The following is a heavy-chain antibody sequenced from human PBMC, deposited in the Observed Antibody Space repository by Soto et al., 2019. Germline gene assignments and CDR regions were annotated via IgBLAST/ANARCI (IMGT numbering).Heavy chain of an antibody. J-gene: IGHJ4*02. CDR3: ARGPVDGTVLDY. CDR2: IWYDGSNK. Sequence: QVQLVESGGGVVQPGRSLRLSCAASGFTFSSYGMHWVRQAPGKGLEWVAVIWYDGSNKYYADSVTGRFTISRDNSKNTLYLQMNSLRAEDTAVYYCARGPVDGTVLDYWGQGTLVTVSS. D-gene: IGHD6-19*01. CDR1: GFTFSSYG. V-gene: IGHV3-33*01.